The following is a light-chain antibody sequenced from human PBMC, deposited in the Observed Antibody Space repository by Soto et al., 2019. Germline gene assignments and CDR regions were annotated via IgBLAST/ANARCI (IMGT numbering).Light chain of an antibody. CDR2: DAS. Sequence: DIQMTQSPSTLSASVGDRVTITCRASQSISSWLAWYQQKPGKAPKLLIYDASSLESGVPSRFSGSGSGAEFTLTISSLQPDDVATYYCQKYNSAPQTFGQGTRLEIK. CDR3: QKYNSAPQT. J-gene: IGKJ5*01. V-gene: IGKV1-5*01. CDR1: QSISSW.